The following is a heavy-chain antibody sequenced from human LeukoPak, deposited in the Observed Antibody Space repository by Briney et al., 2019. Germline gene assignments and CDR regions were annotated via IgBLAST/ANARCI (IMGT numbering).Heavy chain of an antibody. CDR3: ARDHPSYCSGGSCYSN. V-gene: IGHV3-53*01. Sequence: PGGPLRLSCAASGNYWMHWVRQAPGKGLEWVSVIYSGGSTYYADSVKGRFTISRDNSKNTLYLQMNSLRAEDTAVYYCARDHPSYCSGGSCYSNWGQGTLVTVSS. J-gene: IGHJ4*02. CDR2: IYSGGST. CDR1: GNYW. D-gene: IGHD2-15*01.